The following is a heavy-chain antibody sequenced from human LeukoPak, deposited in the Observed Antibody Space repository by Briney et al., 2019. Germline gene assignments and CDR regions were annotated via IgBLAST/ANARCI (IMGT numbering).Heavy chain of an antibody. CDR1: GYTFTSYA. V-gene: IGHV1-3*01. Sequence: GASVKVSCKASGYTFTSYAMHWVRQAPGQRLEWMGWINAGNGNTKYSQKFQGRVTITRDTSASTAYMELSSLRSEDTAVYYCALAVGAAAAYDYWGQGTLVTVSS. J-gene: IGHJ4*02. CDR3: ALAVGAAAAYDY. D-gene: IGHD6-13*01. CDR2: INAGNGNT.